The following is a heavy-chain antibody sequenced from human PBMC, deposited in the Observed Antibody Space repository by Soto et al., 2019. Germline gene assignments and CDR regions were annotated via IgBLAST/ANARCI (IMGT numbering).Heavy chain of an antibody. Sequence: ASVKVSCKASGYTFTSYAMHWVRQAPGQRLEWMGWINAGNGNTKYSQKFQGRVTITRDTSASTAYMELSSLRSEDTAVYYCARVMGYYDSSGYYYYYFDYWGQGTLVTVPQ. CDR2: INAGNGNT. CDR1: GYTFTSYA. D-gene: IGHD3-22*01. J-gene: IGHJ4*02. CDR3: ARVMGYYDSSGYYYYYFDY. V-gene: IGHV1-3*01.